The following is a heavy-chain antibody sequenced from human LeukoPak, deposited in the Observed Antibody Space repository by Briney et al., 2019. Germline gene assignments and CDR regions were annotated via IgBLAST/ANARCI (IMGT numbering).Heavy chain of an antibody. CDR1: GYSFTSYW. D-gene: IGHD5-18*01. V-gene: IGHV5-51*01. CDR2: IYPGDSDT. J-gene: IGHJ6*03. Sequence: AGESLKISCKGSGYSFTSYWIGWVRQMPGKGLEWMGIIYPGDSDTRYSPSFQGQVTISADKSISTAYLQWSSLKASDTAMYYCARHGGYSYGYMADYYYYMDVWGKGTTVTVSS. CDR3: ARHGGYSYGYMADYYYYMDV.